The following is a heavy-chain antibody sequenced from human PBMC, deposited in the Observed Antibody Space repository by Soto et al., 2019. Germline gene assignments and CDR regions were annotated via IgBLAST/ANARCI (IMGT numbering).Heavy chain of an antibody. CDR3: ARAGGWFSFDY. Sequence: EVQLVESGGGLVQPGGSLRLSYTASGFSFGNYWMIWVRQAPGKGLEWVANIKQDGGEKDYVDSVKGRFTVSRDNYKKSLYLQMNSLRAEDTAVYYCARAGGWFSFDYWGQGTLVTVSS. D-gene: IGHD6-19*01. CDR2: IKQDGGEK. J-gene: IGHJ4*02. V-gene: IGHV3-7*04. CDR1: GFSFGNYW.